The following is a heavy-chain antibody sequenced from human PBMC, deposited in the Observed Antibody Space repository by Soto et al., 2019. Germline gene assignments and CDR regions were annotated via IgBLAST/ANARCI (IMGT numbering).Heavy chain of an antibody. CDR2: IYHSGST. D-gene: IGHD3-10*01. Sequence: SETLSLTCTVSGGSISSGGYSWSWIRQPPGKGLEWIGYIYHSGSTYYNPSLKSRVTISADRSKNQFSLNLNSVTAADTAVYYCARDASGTGNYFDYWGQGTLVTVSS. V-gene: IGHV4-30-2*01. CDR1: GGSISSGGYS. CDR3: ARDASGTGNYFDY. J-gene: IGHJ4*02.